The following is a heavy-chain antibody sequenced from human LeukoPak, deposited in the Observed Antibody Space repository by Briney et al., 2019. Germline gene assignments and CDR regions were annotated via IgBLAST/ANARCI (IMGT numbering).Heavy chain of an antibody. D-gene: IGHD3-22*01. V-gene: IGHV4-39*01. CDR1: GGSISSSSYY. CDR3: ARLDSSGYYPGYFDY. CDR2: IYYSGST. J-gene: IGHJ4*02. Sequence: SETLSLTCTVSGGSISSSSYYWGWIRQPPGKGLEWIGSIYYSGSTYYNPSLKSRVTISVDTSKNQFSLKLSSVTAADTAVYYCARLDSSGYYPGYFDYWGQGTLVTVSS.